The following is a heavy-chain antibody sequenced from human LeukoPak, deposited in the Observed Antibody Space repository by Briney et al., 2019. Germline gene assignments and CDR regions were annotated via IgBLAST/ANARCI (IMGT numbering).Heavy chain of an antibody. CDR1: GFTFSSYA. V-gene: IGHV3-23*01. CDR2: ISGSGGST. CDR3: ARGGNWNDVFDY. J-gene: IGHJ4*02. Sequence: PGGSLRLSCAASGFTFSSYAMSWVRQAPGKGLEWVSAISGSGGSTYYADSVKGRFTVSRDNAKNSLYLQMNSLRDEDTAVYCCARGGNWNDVFDYWGQGTLVTVSS. D-gene: IGHD1-1*01.